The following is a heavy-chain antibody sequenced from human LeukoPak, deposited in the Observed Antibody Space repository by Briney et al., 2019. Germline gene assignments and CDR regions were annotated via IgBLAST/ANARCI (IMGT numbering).Heavy chain of an antibody. CDR3: ARDSSDIRSFIAH. CDR1: GGTFSKYT. Sequence: SVKVSCKASGGTFSKYTISWVRQRPGQGLEWMGGITPLFGTANYAQKFQGRVTITADESASTAYMELSSLRSEDTAVYYCARDSSDIRSFIAHWGQGTLVTVSS. J-gene: IGHJ1*01. CDR2: ITPLFGTA. D-gene: IGHD2-15*01. V-gene: IGHV1-69*13.